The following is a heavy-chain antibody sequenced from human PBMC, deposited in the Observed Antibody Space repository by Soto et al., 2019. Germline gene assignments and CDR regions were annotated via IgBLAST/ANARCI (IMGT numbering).Heavy chain of an antibody. CDR1: GGTFNTYT. CDR3: ASLNNWSSGDGRIDV. Sequence: QVQLVQSGAEVKKPGSSVKVSCKASGGTFNTYTISWVRQVPGQGLEWMGGIMPLYAKPTYAQPFLGRLTIAADEHTSTVYMEMSSLRSEATALYYCASLNNWSSGDGRIDVWGRGTAVSVSS. D-gene: IGHD1-26*01. CDR2: IMPLYAKP. V-gene: IGHV1-69*01. J-gene: IGHJ6*02.